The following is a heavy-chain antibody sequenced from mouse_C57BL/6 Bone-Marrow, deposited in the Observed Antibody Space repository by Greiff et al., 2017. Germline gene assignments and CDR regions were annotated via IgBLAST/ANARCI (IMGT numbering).Heavy chain of an antibody. J-gene: IGHJ2*01. Sequence: QVQLKQPGAELVRPGTSVKLSCKASGYTFTSYWMHWVKQRPGQGLEWIGVIDPSDSYTNYNQKFKGKATLTVDTSSSTAYMQLSSLTSEDSAVYYCAREAVLLHGSHFDYWGQGTTLTVSS. CDR1: GYTFTSYW. CDR3: AREAVLLHGSHFDY. D-gene: IGHD1-1*01. CDR2: IDPSDSYT. V-gene: IGHV1-59*01.